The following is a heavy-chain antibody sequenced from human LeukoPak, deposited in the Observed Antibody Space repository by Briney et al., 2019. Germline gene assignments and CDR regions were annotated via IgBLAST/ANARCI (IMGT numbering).Heavy chain of an antibody. Sequence: SETLSLTCTVSGGSISGRYWSWIRQPPGKGLEWIGYIYYSGSTNHNPSLKSRVTISVDTSKNQFSLKLSSVTAADTAVYYCARDGTPQGDYYFDYWGQGTLVTVSS. CDR1: GGSISGRY. V-gene: IGHV4-59*11. CDR2: IYYSGST. J-gene: IGHJ4*02. D-gene: IGHD1-26*01. CDR3: ARDGTPQGDYYFDY.